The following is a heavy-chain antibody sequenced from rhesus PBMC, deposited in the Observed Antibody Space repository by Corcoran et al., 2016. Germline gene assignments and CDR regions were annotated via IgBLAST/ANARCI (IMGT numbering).Heavy chain of an antibody. J-gene: IGHJ4*01. CDR3: AKDPGYSGY. CDR1: GFTFSSYG. CDR2: INSGGGST. Sequence: EVQLVETGGGLVQPGGSLKLSCAASGFTFSSYGMSWVRQAPGKGLEWVSAINSGGGSTYYADSVKGRFTISRDNSKNTLSLQMNSLRAEDTAVYYCAKDPGYSGYWGQGVLVTVSS. D-gene: IGHD5-30*01. V-gene: IGHV3S5*01.